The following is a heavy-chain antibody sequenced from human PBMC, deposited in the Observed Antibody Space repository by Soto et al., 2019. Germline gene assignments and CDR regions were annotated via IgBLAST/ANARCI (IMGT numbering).Heavy chain of an antibody. J-gene: IGHJ4*02. V-gene: IGHV4-59*01. CDR3: VGSLMSRAMESFDF. CDR1: AFSFSRYY. D-gene: IGHD5-18*01. Sequence: WETLSLTCRVSAFSFSRYYWGWVRQSPGEGLEWIAHISYTVDASYNPSLKSRVTISLDTSKNQIALRLMSVTAADTAVYYCVGSLMSRAMESFDFWGQGTLVTVSS. CDR2: ISYTVDA.